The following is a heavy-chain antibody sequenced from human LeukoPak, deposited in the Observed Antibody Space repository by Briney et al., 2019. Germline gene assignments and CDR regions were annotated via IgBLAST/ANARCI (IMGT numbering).Heavy chain of an antibody. J-gene: IGHJ4*02. CDR3: ARGRGGYYYDSSGYIYYFDY. CDR2: MNPNSGKT. CDR1: GYTFTSYD. V-gene: IGHV1-8*01. D-gene: IGHD3-22*01. Sequence: ASVKISCKASGYTFTSYDINWVRQATGQGLEWMGWMNPNSGKTGYAQKFQGRVTMTRNTSISTAYMELSSLRSEDTAVYYCARGRGGYYYDSSGYIYYFDYWGQGTLVTVSS.